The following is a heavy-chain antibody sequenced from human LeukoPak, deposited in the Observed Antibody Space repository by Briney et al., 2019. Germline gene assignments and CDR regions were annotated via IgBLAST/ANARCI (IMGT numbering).Heavy chain of an antibody. CDR1: GFTFSSYG. CDR3: AREEGGYVSLSYYFYF. CDR2: IWYDGNNK. D-gene: IGHD5-12*01. V-gene: IGHV3-33*01. J-gene: IGHJ4*02. Sequence: GRSLRLSCTASGFTFSSYGMHWVRQAPGKGLEWVAVIWYDGNNKYYADSVKGRFTISRDNSKNTLYLQMNSLRAEDTAVYYCAREEGGYVSLSYYFYFWGGRTVISVSS.